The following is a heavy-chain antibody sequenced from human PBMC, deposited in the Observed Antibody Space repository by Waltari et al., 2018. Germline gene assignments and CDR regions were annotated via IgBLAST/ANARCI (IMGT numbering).Heavy chain of an antibody. CDR3: VRGLGDS. D-gene: IGHD3-16*01. Sequence: EVQLVESGGALVQPGGSLRLSCAASGFTFSTYWVHWVRQAPGKGLVWVERNKREGRLTNSADSVKGRFTISRDNAKNTLYLQMNSLRVEDTAVYYCVRGLGDSWGQGTLVTVSS. J-gene: IGHJ5*01. CDR2: NKREGRLT. CDR1: GFTFSTYW. V-gene: IGHV3-74*01.